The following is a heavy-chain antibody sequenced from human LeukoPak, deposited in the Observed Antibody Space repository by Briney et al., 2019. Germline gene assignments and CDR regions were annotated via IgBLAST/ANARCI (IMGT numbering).Heavy chain of an antibody. Sequence: GSLLLSCAASGFTFSSYGMHWVRQAPGKGLEWVAVILYDGSNKYYADSVKGRFTISRDNSKNTLYLQMNSLRAEDTAVYYCAKVLIPGYSSSWYHEWGQGTLVTVSS. V-gene: IGHV3-33*06. D-gene: IGHD6-13*01. CDR3: AKVLIPGYSSSWYHE. CDR1: GFTFSSYG. J-gene: IGHJ4*02. CDR2: ILYDGSNK.